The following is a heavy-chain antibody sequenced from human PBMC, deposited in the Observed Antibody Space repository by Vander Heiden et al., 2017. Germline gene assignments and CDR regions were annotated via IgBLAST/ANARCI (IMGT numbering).Heavy chain of an antibody. CDR2: IIPIFGTA. CDR3: ARGTYCSGGSGYSYYYYGMDV. J-gene: IGHJ6*02. V-gene: IGHV1-69*01. Sequence: QVQLVQSGAEVKKPGSSVKVSCKASGGTFSSYAISWVRQAPGQGLEWMGGIIPIFGTANYAQKFQGRVTITADESTSTAYMELSSLRSEDTAVYYCARGTYCSGGSGYSYYYYGMDVWGQGTTVTVSS. D-gene: IGHD2-15*01. CDR1: GGTFSSYA.